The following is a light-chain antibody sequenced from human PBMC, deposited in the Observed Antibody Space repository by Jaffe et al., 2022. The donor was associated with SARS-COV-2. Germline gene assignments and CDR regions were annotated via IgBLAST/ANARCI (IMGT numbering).Light chain of an antibody. J-gene: IGKJ5*01. Sequence: DIQMTQSPSSLSASVGDRVTITCRASQSISSYLNWYQQKPGRAPKLLIYGAVSLQSGVPSRFRGGGSGTDFTLTISSLQPEDFATYYCQQSYSTPITFGRGTRLEIK. CDR1: QSISSY. CDR3: QQSYSTPIT. V-gene: IGKV1-39*01. CDR2: GAV.